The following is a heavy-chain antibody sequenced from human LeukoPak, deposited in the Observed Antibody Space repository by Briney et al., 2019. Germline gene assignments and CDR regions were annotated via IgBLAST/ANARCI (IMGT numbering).Heavy chain of an antibody. CDR1: GDSVSSTSAG. J-gene: IGHJ2*01. CDR2: TYYRSKWYI. D-gene: IGHD3-16*02. V-gene: IGHV6-1*01. Sequence: SQTLSLTCAISGDSVSSTSAGWNRIRQSPSRGLEWLARTYYRSKWYIDYAPSVQSRITINADTSKNQFSLQLSSVTAADTAVYYCARRDREVLNWYFDLWGRGTLVTVSS. CDR3: ARRDREVLNWYFDL.